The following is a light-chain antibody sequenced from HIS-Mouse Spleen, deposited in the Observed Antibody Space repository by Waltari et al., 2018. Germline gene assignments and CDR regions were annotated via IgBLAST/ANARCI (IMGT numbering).Light chain of an antibody. V-gene: IGLV3-25*03. CDR1: ALPKQY. CDR3: QSADSSCTYV. J-gene: IGLJ1*01. Sequence: SYELTQPPSVSVSPGQTARITCSGDALPKQYAYWYQQKPGQAPVLVIYKDSGRPSGIPERFSGSSSGTTVTLTISGVQAEDEADYYCQSADSSCTYVFGTGTKVTVL. CDR2: KDS.